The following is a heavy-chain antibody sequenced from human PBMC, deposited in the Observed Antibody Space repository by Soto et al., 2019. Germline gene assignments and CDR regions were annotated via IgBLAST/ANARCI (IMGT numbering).Heavy chain of an antibody. CDR3: ARSLRGGNVNFDY. Sequence: QVQLVQSGAEVKKPGASVKVSCKASGYAFSSYDMNWVRQATGQGLEWMGWVNPDSGDTGYVEKFQGRVTMTRDTSINTAYMELSSLRSEDTAVYYCARSLRGGNVNFDYWGQGTLVTVSS. V-gene: IGHV1-8*01. CDR1: GYAFSSYD. CDR2: VNPDSGDT. J-gene: IGHJ4*02. D-gene: IGHD2-15*01.